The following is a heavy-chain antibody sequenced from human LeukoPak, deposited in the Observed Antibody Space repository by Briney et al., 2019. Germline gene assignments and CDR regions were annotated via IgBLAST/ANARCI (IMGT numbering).Heavy chain of an antibody. CDR2: ISYDGRNT. CDR3: AREAGYIAAAATDYGLDV. D-gene: IGHD6-13*01. J-gene: IGHJ6*02. Sequence: QAGRSLRLSCAASAFTFNSYVLHWVSQAPGKGLEWVALISYDGRNTYYADSVRGRFTISRDNSKNTLYLQMNSLRAEDTAVYYCAREAGYIAAAATDYGLDVWGLGTSVTVSS. CDR1: AFTFNSYV. V-gene: IGHV3-30*04.